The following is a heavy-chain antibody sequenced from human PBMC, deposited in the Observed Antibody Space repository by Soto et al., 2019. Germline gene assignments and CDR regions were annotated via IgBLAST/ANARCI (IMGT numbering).Heavy chain of an antibody. CDR3: PKVGGDYDILTGHYYYYYMDV. J-gene: IGHJ6*03. D-gene: IGHD3-9*01. V-gene: IGHV3-23*01. CDR1: GFTFSSYA. CDR2: ISGNGGST. Sequence: GGSLRLSCAASGFTFSSYAMSWVRQAPGKGLEWVSAISGNGGSTYYADSVKGRFNISRDNSKNPLYLQMNSLRAEDTAVYSCPKVGGDYDILTGHYYYYYMDVWCQGTTVTVSS.